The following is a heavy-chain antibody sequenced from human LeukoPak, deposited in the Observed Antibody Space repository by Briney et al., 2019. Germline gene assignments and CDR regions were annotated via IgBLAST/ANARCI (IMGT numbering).Heavy chain of an antibody. CDR1: GFTFSSYG. D-gene: IGHD6-13*01. Sequence: GGSLRLSCAASGFTFSSYGMTWVRQAPGKGLEWVSYISSSSSTIYYADSVKGRFTISRDNAKNSLYLQLNSLRAEDTAVYYCAVRYSGSWYLFDYWGQGTLVTVSS. V-gene: IGHV3-48*01. CDR3: AVRYSGSWYLFDY. CDR2: ISSSSSTI. J-gene: IGHJ4*02.